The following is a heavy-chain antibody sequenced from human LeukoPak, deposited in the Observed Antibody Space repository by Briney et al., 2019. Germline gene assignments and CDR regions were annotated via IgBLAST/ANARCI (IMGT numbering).Heavy chain of an antibody. CDR3: ARNLGITMVRGVTWFDP. V-gene: IGHV3-20*01. CDR1: GFTFNDYD. CDR2: INWNGDST. D-gene: IGHD3-10*01. Sequence: RAGGSLRLSCATSGFTFNDYDMSWVRQVPGKGLEWVSGINWNGDSTGYADSVKGRFTISRDNAKNSLYVQMSSLRAEDTALYHCARNLGITMVRGVTWFDPWGQGTLVTVSS. J-gene: IGHJ5*02.